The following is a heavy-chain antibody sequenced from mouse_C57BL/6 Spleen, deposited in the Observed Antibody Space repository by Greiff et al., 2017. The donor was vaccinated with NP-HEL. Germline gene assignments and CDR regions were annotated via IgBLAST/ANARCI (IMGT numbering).Heavy chain of an antibody. V-gene: IGHV8-12*01. D-gene: IGHD1-1*01. CDR1: GFSLSTSGMG. CDR2: IYWDDDK. CDR3: ARSYGSSYGYFDV. Sequence: QVTLKESGPGILQSSQTLSLTCSFSGFSLSTSGMGVSWIRQPSGKGLEWLAHIYWDDDKRYNPSLKSRLTISKDTSRNQVFLKSTSVDTADTATYYCARSYGSSYGYFDVWGTGTTVTVSS. J-gene: IGHJ1*03.